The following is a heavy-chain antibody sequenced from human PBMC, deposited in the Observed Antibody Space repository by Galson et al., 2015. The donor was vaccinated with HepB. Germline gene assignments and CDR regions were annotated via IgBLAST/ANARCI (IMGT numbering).Heavy chain of an antibody. V-gene: IGHV3-30-3*01. D-gene: IGHD6-19*01. CDR2: ISYDGSNK. Sequence: SLRLSCAASGFTFSSYAMHWVRQAPGKGLEWVAVISYDGSNKYYADSVKGRFTISRDNSKNTLYLQMNSLRAEDTAVYYCASTHSSGWYEDAFDIWGQGTMVTVSS. CDR1: GFTFSSYA. CDR3: ASTHSSGWYEDAFDI. J-gene: IGHJ3*02.